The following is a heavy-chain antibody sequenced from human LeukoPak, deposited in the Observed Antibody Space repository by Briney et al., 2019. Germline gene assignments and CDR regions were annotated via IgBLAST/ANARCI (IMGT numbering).Heavy chain of an antibody. CDR1: GGSFSGYY. V-gene: IGHV4-34*01. CDR3: ARRYIIGYGGTRGAFDI. D-gene: IGHD4-23*01. CDR2: INHSGST. Sequence: PSETLSLTCAVYGGSFSGYYWSWIRQPPGKGLEWIGEINHSGSTNYNPSLKSRVTISVDTSKNQFSLKLSSVTAADTAVYYCARRYIIGYGGTRGAFDIWGQGTMVTVSS. J-gene: IGHJ3*02.